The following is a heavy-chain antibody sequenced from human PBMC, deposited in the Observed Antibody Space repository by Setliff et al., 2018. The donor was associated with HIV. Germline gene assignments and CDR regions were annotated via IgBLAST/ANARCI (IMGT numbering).Heavy chain of an antibody. CDR3: ARGAWYTSGWYSSRYMDV. Sequence: ASVKVSCKASGYTFTSYDINWVRQATGQGLEWMGWMNPNSGNTGYAQKFQGRVTMTRNTSISTAYMELSSLRSEDTAVYYWARGAWYTSGWYSSRYMDVWGKGTTVTVSS. CDR1: GYTFTSYD. V-gene: IGHV1-8*02. J-gene: IGHJ6*03. D-gene: IGHD6-19*01. CDR2: MNPNSGNT.